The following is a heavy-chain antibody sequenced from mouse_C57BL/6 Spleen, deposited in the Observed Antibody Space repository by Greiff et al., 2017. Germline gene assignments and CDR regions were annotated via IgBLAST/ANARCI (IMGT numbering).Heavy chain of an antibody. D-gene: IGHD1-1*01. CDR1: GYTFTSYW. J-gene: IGHJ2*01. CDR3: ARKGITLLRLVGDY. CDR2: IYPGSGST. V-gene: IGHV1-55*01. Sequence: QVQLKQPGAELVKPGASVKMSCKASGYTFTSYWITWVKQRPGQGLEWIGDIYPGSGSTNYNEKFKSKATLTVDTSSSTAYMQLSSLTSEDSAVYYCARKGITLLRLVGDYWGQGTTLTVSS.